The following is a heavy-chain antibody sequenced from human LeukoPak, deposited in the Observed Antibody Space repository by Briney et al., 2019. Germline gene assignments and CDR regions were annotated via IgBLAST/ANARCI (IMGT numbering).Heavy chain of an antibody. Sequence: PSETLSLTCTVSGGSISSSSYYWGWIRQPPGKGLEWIGSIYYSGSTYCNPSLKSRVTISVDTSKNQFSLKLSSVTAADTAVYYCASQSYCSSTSCYDYWGQGTLVTVSS. V-gene: IGHV4-39*07. J-gene: IGHJ4*02. CDR1: GGSISSSSYY. CDR2: IYYSGST. CDR3: ASQSYCSSTSCYDY. D-gene: IGHD2-2*01.